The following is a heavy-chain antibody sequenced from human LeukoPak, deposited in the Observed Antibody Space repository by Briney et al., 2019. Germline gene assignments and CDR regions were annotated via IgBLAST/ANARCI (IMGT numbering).Heavy chain of an antibody. CDR2: IRSKPNNYAT. CDR3: TSYGELRAFDI. D-gene: IGHD1-1*01. V-gene: IGHV3-73*01. J-gene: IGHJ3*02. CDR1: GFIFSGAA. Sequence: GGSLRLSCATSGFIFSGAAMHWVRQASGKGLEWVGRIRSKPNNYATAYAASVKGRFTISRDDSKNTAYLQMNSLKTEDTAVYSCTSYGELRAFDIWGQGTMVTVSS.